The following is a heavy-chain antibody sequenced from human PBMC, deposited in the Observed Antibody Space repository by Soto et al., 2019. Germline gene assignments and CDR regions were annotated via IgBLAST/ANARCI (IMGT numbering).Heavy chain of an antibody. CDR3: ARGGHVVVVTAALDY. D-gene: IGHD2-21*02. V-gene: IGHV1-46*01. J-gene: IGHJ4*02. Sequence: QVQLMQSGAEVKKPGASVKVSCKASGDTFTDYYIHWVRQAPGQGLEWMGTVNPSGGHTTYAQHFLGTVTMTRDTSTTTLCTELTSLTSDDTAIYYCARGGHVVVVTAALDYWGQGTLVTVSS. CDR1: GDTFTDYY. CDR2: VNPSGGHT.